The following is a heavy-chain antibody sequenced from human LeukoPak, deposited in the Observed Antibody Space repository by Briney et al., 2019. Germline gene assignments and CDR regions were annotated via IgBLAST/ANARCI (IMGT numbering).Heavy chain of an antibody. CDR1: GFTFSSYA. J-gene: IGHJ4*02. D-gene: IGHD2-21*01. CDR2: ISGSGGST. CDR3: AKFLPTHIVVANYYFDY. Sequence: GGSLRLSCAASGFTFSSYAMSWVRQAPGKGLEWVSAISGSGGSTYYANSVKGRFTISRDNSKNTLYLQMNSLRGEDTAVYYCAKFLPTHIVVANYYFDYWGQGTLVTVSS. V-gene: IGHV3-23*01.